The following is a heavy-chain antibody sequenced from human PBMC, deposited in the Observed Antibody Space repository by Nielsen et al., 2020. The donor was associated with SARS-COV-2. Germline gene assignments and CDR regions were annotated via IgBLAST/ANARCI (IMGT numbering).Heavy chain of an antibody. CDR2: ISYDGSNK. V-gene: IGHV3-30*18. Sequence: GESLKISCAASGFTFSSYGMHWVCQAPGKGLEWVAVISYDGSNKYYADSVKGRFTISRDNSKNTLYLQMNSLRAEDTAVYYCAKGLKYMDVWGKGTTVTVSS. J-gene: IGHJ6*03. CDR1: GFTFSSYG. CDR3: AKGLKYMDV.